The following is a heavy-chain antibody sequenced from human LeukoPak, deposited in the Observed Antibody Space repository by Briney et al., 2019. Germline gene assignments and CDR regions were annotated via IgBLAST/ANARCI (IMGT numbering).Heavy chain of an antibody. V-gene: IGHV4-30-2*01. CDR1: GGSISSGGYS. CDR3: ARGVPAAVTNYFDY. J-gene: IGHJ4*02. CDR2: IYDSGSK. D-gene: IGHD2-2*01. Sequence: SETLSLTCAVSGGSISSGGYSWSWIRQPPGKGLEWIGYIYDSGSKYYNPSLKSRVTISVDKSKNQFSLNPSSVTAADTAVYYCARGVPAAVTNYFDYWGQGTLVTVSS.